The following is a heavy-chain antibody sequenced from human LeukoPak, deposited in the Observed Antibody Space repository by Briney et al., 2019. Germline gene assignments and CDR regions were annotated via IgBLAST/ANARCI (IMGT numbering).Heavy chain of an antibody. J-gene: IGHJ5*02. CDR2: IYYSGST. CDR1: GGSISSSSYY. Sequence: SETLSLTCTVSGGSISSSSYYWGWIRQPPGRGLEWIGSIYYSGSTYYNPSLKSRVTISVDTSRNQFSLKLSSVTAADTAVYYCARHESYGDANWFDPWGQGTLVTVSS. D-gene: IGHD4-17*01. CDR3: ARHESYGDANWFDP. V-gene: IGHV4-39*01.